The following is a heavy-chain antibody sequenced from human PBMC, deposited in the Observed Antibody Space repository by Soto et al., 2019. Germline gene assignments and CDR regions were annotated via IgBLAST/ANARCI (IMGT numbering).Heavy chain of an antibody. CDR3: ARAEGATSRAFDI. V-gene: IGHV4-30-2*01. J-gene: IGHJ3*02. D-gene: IGHD1-26*01. CDR1: GGSISSGGYS. CDR2: IYHSRST. Sequence: QLQLQESGSGLVKPSQTLSLTCAVSGGSISSGGYSWSWIRQPPGKVLEWIGYIYHSRSTYYNPSLKSRVTISVDRSQNQFSLKLSAVTAADTAVYYCARAEGATSRAFDIWGQGTMVTFSS.